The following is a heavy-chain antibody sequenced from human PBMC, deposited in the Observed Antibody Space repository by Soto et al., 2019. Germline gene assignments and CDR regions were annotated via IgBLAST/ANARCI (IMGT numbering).Heavy chain of an antibody. CDR2: INHSGST. Sequence: SETLSLTCAVYGGSFSGYYWSWIRQPPGKGLEWIGEINHSGSTNYNPSLKSRVTISVDTSKNQFSLKLSSVTAADTAVYYCARGLAPKIAVAGTWGQGTLVTVSS. V-gene: IGHV4-34*01. CDR1: GGSFSGYY. D-gene: IGHD6-19*01. CDR3: ARGLAPKIAVAGT. J-gene: IGHJ5*02.